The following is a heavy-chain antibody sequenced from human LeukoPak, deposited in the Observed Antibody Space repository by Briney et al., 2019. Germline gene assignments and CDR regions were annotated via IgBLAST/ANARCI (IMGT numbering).Heavy chain of an antibody. V-gene: IGHV3-33*01. CDR2: IWNDGSNK. Sequence: GRSLRLSCAASGFTFSSYGMHWVRQAPGKGLEWVAVIWNDGSNKYYADSVKGRFTISRDNSKNTLYLQMNSLRAEDTAVYYCARDQAPYCSSTSCSAGYDYWGQGTLVTVSS. D-gene: IGHD2-2*01. CDR3: ARDQAPYCSSTSCSAGYDY. CDR1: GFTFSSYG. J-gene: IGHJ4*02.